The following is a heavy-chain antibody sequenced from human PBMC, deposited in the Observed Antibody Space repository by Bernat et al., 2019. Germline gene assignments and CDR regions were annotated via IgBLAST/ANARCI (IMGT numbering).Heavy chain of an antibody. CDR3: ASVFGGNSAYWYFDL. D-gene: IGHD4-23*01. Sequence: QVQLQESGPGLVKPSVTLSLTCTVSGGSISSYYWSWIRQPPGKGLEWIGYIYYSGSTNYNPSLKSRVTISVDTSKNQFSLKLTSVTAADTAVYYCASVFGGNSAYWYFDLWGRGTLVTVSS. J-gene: IGHJ2*01. CDR2: IYYSGST. V-gene: IGHV4-59*01. CDR1: GGSISSYY.